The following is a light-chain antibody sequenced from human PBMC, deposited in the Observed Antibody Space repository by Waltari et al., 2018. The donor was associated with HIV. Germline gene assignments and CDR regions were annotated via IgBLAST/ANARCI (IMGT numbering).Light chain of an antibody. CDR2: GAT. CDR3: QQYNKGPLGIT. Sequence: EIVMTQSPATLSVSPGGRATLFCRASQSVSSNLAWYQQKPGQGPRLLIYGATTRATGFPARFGGSGSGTEFNLTISSLQSEDCGVYYCQQYNKGPLGITFGQGTRLEI. J-gene: IGKJ5*01. V-gene: IGKV3-15*01. CDR1: QSVSSN.